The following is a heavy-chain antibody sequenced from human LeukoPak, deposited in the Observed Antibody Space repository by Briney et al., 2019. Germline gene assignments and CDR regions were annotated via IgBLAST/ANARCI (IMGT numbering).Heavy chain of an antibody. CDR1: RFTFSSYA. D-gene: IGHD3-3*01. Sequence: GGSLRLSCAASRFTFSSYAMSWVRQAPGKGLEWVSAISGSGGSTYYADSVKGRFTISRDNSKNTLYLQMNSLRAEDLSVYYCVQAPPSNFWSGYTYIDYWGQGTLVTVSS. CDR3: VQAPPSNFWSGYTYIDY. J-gene: IGHJ4*02. V-gene: IGHV3-23*01. CDR2: ISGSGGST.